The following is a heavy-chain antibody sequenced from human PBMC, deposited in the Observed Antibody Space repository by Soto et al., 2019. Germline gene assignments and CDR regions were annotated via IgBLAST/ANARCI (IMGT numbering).Heavy chain of an antibody. J-gene: IGHJ6*03. V-gene: IGHV3-48*01. CDR2: ISSSSSTI. Sequence: GSLRLSCAASGFTFSSYSMNWVRQAPGKGLEWVSYISSSSSTIYYADSVKGRFTISRDNAKNSLYLQMNSLRAEDTAVYYCARSSIVVVVAARKDYYYYYMDVWGKGTTVTVSS. D-gene: IGHD2-15*01. CDR3: ARSSIVVVVAARKDYYYYYMDV. CDR1: GFTFSSYS.